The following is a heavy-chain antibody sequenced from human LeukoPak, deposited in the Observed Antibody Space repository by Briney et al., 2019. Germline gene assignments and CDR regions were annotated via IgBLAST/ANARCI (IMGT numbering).Heavy chain of an antibody. J-gene: IGHJ4*02. CDR2: IHSDGRT. CDR3: ARDVGGMATGYFDY. CDR1: GLTVSSNF. Sequence: TGGSLRLSCAASGLTVSSNFMGWVRQAPGKGLEWVSVIHSDGRTFYADTVKGRFTVSRDNSNDMLFLQMNSLRAEDTAVYYCARDVGGMATGYFDYWGQGTPVTVSS. V-gene: IGHV3-66*02. D-gene: IGHD5-12*01.